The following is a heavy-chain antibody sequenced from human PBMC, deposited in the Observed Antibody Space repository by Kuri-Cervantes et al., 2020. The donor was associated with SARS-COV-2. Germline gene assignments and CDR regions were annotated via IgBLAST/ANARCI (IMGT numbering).Heavy chain of an antibody. CDR3: ARYVVVVPAASQQQRTKWGKYYYYGMDV. J-gene: IGHJ6*02. D-gene: IGHD2-2*01. V-gene: IGHV4-38-2*01. Sequence: SETLSLTCDVSGYFSSAYYWGWIRQSPGKGLEWIGSLHHRGTTSYNPSPKSRVAISVDKSKNQFSLKLSSVTAADTAVYYCARYVVVVPAASQQQRTKWGKYYYYGMDVWGQGTTVTVSS. CDR2: LHHRGTT. CDR1: GYFSSAYY.